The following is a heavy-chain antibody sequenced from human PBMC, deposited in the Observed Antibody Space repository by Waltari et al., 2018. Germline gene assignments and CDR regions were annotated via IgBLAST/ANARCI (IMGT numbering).Heavy chain of an antibody. CDR2: RNPNSGNK. J-gene: IGHJ4*02. D-gene: IGHD3-10*01. CDR1: GYTFSTYD. CDR3: ARGSRLGSGTFFPTATDN. V-gene: IGHV1-8*01. Sequence: QVQLVQSGAEVKEPGASVKVSCKASGYTFSTYDINWGRQATGQGLEWMGWRNPNSGNKGYAPKSPGSVPMTRDTSISTAYMELSSLRSDDTAVYYCARGSRLGSGTFFPTATDNWAQGTPVTVSS.